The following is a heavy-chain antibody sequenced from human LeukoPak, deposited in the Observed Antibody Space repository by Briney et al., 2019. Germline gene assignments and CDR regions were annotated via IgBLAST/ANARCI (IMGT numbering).Heavy chain of an antibody. CDR2: IYYSGST. D-gene: IGHD6-13*01. CDR1: GGSISSYY. CDR3: ARAAIATADRVEWFDP. V-gene: IGHV4-59*01. J-gene: IGHJ5*02. Sequence: PSETLSLTCTVSGGSISSYYWIWIRQPPGKGLEWIGYIYYSGSTNYNPSLKSRVTISVDTSKNQFSLKLSSVTAADTAVYYCARAAIATADRVEWFDPWGQGTLVTVSS.